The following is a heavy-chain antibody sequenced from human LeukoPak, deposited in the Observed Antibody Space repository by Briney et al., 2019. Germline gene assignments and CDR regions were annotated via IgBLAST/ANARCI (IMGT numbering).Heavy chain of an antibody. J-gene: IGHJ4*02. Sequence: GASVKVSCKASGYTFTSYDINWVRQATGQGLEWVGWMTPKSGNTGYAQKFQGRVTMTRDTSTGTAYMELSGLRSEDTAVYFCAGNLYGTGEFDYWGQGTLVTVSS. V-gene: IGHV1-8*01. CDR3: AGNLYGTGEFDY. D-gene: IGHD7-27*01. CDR1: GYTFTSYD. CDR2: MTPKSGNT.